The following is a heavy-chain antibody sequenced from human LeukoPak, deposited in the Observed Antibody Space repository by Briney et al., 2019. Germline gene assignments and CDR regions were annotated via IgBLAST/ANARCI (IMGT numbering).Heavy chain of an antibody. D-gene: IGHD2-8*01. CDR2: IYTSGST. J-gene: IGHJ4*02. CDR1: GGSISSGSYY. Sequence: SQTLSLTCTVSGGSISSGSYYWSWIRQPAGKGLEWIGRIYTSGSTNYNPSLKSRVTIFLDTSKNHFSLMLSSVTAADTAVYYCASVEIHCTNGCYGQIDYWGQGTLVSVSS. CDR3: ASVEIHCTNGCYGQIDY. V-gene: IGHV4-61*02.